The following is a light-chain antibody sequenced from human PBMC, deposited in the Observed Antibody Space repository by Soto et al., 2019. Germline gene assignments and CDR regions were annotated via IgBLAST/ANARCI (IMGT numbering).Light chain of an antibody. CDR1: QSVRSY. CDR3: QQRSDWPPT. V-gene: IGKV3-11*01. Sequence: EIVLTQSPATLSLSPGDRATLSCRASQSVRSYLAWYQQKPGQAPRLLIYDASNRATGIPARFSGTGSGTDFTLTVSSLEPEDFGVYYCQQRSDWPPTFGGGTKVEIK. J-gene: IGKJ4*01. CDR2: DAS.